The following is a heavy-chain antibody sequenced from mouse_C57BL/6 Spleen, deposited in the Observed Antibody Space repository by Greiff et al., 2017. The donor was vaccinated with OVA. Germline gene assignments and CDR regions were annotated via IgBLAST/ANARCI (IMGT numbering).Heavy chain of an antibody. V-gene: IGHV3-6*01. Sequence: EVQRVESGPGLVKPSQSLSLTCSVTGYSITSGYYWNWIRQFPGNKLEWMGYISYDGSNNYNPSLKNRISITRDTSKNQFFLKLNSVTTEDTATYYCASLYYGNYWYFDVWGTGTTVTVSS. CDR3: ASLYYGNYWYFDV. J-gene: IGHJ1*03. D-gene: IGHD2-1*01. CDR2: ISYDGSN. CDR1: GYSITSGYY.